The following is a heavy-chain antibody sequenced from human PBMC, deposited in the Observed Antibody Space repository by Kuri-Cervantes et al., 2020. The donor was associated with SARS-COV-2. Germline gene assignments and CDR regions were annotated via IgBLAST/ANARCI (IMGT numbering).Heavy chain of an antibody. D-gene: IGHD3-22*01. J-gene: IGHJ3*02. CDR1: GYTFTAYA. CDR3: ARVSRELNSLMIVVVIGAFDI. V-gene: IGHV1-3*01. CDR2: INAGDGHT. Sequence: ASVKVSCKASGYTFTAYAMHWVRQAPGQRLEWMGWINAGDGHTQYSQKFQDRVTISRDTSASTAYMELSSLRSEDTAVYYCARVSRELNSLMIVVVIGAFDIWGQGTMVTVSS.